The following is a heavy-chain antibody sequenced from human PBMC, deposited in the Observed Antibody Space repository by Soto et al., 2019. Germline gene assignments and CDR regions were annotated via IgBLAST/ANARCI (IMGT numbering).Heavy chain of an antibody. V-gene: IGHV3-11*06. CDR2: ISSSSSYT. Sequence: QVQLVESGGGLGKPGGSLRLSCAASGFTFSDYYMSWIRQAPGKGLEWVSYISSSSSYTNYADSVKGRFTISRDNAKNSLYLQMNSLRAEDTAVYYCARDGYSSSSYDYWGQGTLVTVSS. D-gene: IGHD6-13*01. CDR3: ARDGYSSSSYDY. J-gene: IGHJ4*02. CDR1: GFTFSDYY.